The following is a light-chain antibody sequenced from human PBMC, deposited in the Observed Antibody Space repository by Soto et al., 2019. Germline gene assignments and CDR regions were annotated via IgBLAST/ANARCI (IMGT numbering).Light chain of an antibody. Sequence: QSVLTQPPSVSGAPGQRVTISCTGSSSNIGAGYDVHWYQQLPGTAPKLLIYGNSNRPSGVPDRFSGSKSGTSASLAITGLQAEDEADYYRQSYGSSLSVVFGGGTQLTVL. V-gene: IGLV1-40*01. J-gene: IGLJ2*01. CDR3: QSYGSSLSVV. CDR1: SSNIGAGYD. CDR2: GNS.